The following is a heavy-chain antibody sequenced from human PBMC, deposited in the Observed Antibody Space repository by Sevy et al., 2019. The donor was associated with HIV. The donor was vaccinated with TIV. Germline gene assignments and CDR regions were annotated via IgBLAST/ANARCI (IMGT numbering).Heavy chain of an antibody. CDR2: ISYDGSSK. D-gene: IGHD3-3*01. J-gene: IGHJ3*02. Sequence: GGSLRLSCAASGFNFSSYGMHWVRQAPGKGLKWVAVISYDGSSKYYAESVKGRFTISRDNSKNTLYLQISSLRAEDTAVYYCAKESGSYYDFWSGHDAFDIWGQWTMVTVSS. V-gene: IGHV3-30*18. CDR3: AKESGSYYDFWSGHDAFDI. CDR1: GFNFSSYG.